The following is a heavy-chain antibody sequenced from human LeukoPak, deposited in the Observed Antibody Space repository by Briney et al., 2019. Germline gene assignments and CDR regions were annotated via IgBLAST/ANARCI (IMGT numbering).Heavy chain of an antibody. Sequence: PGGSLRLSCAASGFTFSNYRMSWVRQAPGKGLEWVSSITSSSSYIYYADSVKGRFTISRDNAKNSLYLQMNSLRAEDTAVYYCAELGITMIGGVWGKGTTVTISS. J-gene: IGHJ6*04. CDR2: ITSSSSYI. D-gene: IGHD3-10*02. V-gene: IGHV3-21*01. CDR1: GFTFSNYR. CDR3: AELGITMIGGV.